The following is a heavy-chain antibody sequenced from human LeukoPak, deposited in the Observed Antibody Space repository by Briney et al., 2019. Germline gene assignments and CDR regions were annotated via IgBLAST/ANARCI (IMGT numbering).Heavy chain of an antibody. D-gene: IGHD6-6*01. CDR2: ISYSGST. J-gene: IGHJ4*02. CDR3: ARDGSSSVY. V-gene: IGHV4-30-4*01. CDR1: GGSINSGAHY. Sequence: PSETLSLTCTVSGGSINSGAHYWSWVRQPPGKGLEWIGYISYSGSTYYNPSLKSRVTISVDTSKNQFSLKLSSVTAADTAVYYCARDGSSSVYWGQGTLVTVPS.